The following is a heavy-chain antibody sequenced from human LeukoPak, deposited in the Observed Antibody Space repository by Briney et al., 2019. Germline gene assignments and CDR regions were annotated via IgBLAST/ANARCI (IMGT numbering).Heavy chain of an antibody. CDR2: ISGSGGST. V-gene: IGHV3-23*01. CDR3: AKDYSSGWYYFDY. J-gene: IGHJ4*02. D-gene: IGHD6-19*01. CDR1: GFTFSSYS. Sequence: PGGSLRLSCAASGFTFSSYSMNWVRQAPGKGLEWVSAISGSGGSTYYADSVKGRFTISRDNSKNTLYPQMNSLRAEDTAVYYCAKDYSSGWYYFDYWGQGTLVTVSS.